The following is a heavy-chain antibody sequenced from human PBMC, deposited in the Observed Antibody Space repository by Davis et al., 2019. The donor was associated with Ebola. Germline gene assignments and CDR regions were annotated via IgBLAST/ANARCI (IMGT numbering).Heavy chain of an antibody. CDR2: IYYSGST. V-gene: IGHV4-39*01. CDR3: ASEIAAAGVL. J-gene: IGHJ4*02. D-gene: IGHD6-13*01. Sequence: MPLETLSLTCTVSGGSISSSSYYWGWIRQPPGKGLEWIGSIYYSGSTYYNPSLKSRVTISVDTSKNQFSLKLSSVTAADTAVYYCASEIAAAGVLWGQGTLVTVSS. CDR1: GGSISSSSYY.